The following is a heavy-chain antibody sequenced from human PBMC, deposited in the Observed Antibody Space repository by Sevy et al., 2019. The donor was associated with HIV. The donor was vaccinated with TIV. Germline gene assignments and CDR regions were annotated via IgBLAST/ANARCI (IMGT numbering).Heavy chain of an antibody. CDR3: AKGYCSGGSCPRDYYYYGMDV. V-gene: IGHV3-23*01. D-gene: IGHD2-15*01. CDR2: ISCSGRST. CDR1: GFTFSTYA. Sequence: GGSLRLSCAASGFTFSTYAMNWVRQAPGKGLEWVSSISCSGRSTYYADSVEGRFTISRDNSKNTLYLQMNSLRADDTAVYYCAKGYCSGGSCPRDYYYYGMDVWGQGTTVTVSS. J-gene: IGHJ6*02.